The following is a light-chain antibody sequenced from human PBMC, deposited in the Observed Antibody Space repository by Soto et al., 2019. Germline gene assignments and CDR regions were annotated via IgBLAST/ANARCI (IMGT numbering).Light chain of an antibody. CDR2: HAD. CDR3: QQYESSPRT. Sequence: EIVLTQSPATLSLSPGERATLSCRASQSVHNYLAWYQQKPGQAPRLLIYHADKRATGVPARFSGGGSGTDFTLTISRLEPEDFAVYYCQQYESSPRTFGQGTKVDIK. CDR1: QSVHNY. V-gene: IGKV3-11*01. J-gene: IGKJ1*01.